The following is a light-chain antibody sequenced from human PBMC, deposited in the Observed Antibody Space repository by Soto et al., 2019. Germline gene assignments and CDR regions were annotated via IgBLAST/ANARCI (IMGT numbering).Light chain of an antibody. CDR2: RAS. CDR1: QTVRTNY. J-gene: IGKJ4*01. CDR3: QKYSDSPLA. V-gene: IGKV3-20*01. Sequence: EIVLTQSPGTLSLSPGERATLSCRASQTVRTNYLAWFQHKTGQAPRLLIYRASSRATGIANRFSGSGSGTDLTSTIGRLELEGFAVYFCQKYSDSPLAFSGGTKVEIK.